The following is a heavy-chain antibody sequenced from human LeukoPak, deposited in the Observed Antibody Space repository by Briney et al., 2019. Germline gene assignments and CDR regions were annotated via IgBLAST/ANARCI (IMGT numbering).Heavy chain of an antibody. J-gene: IGHJ4*02. Sequence: PGGSLRLSCAASGFTFDDYAMHWVRQAPGKGLEWVSGISWNSGSIGYADSVKGRFTISRDNAKNSLYLQMNSLRAEDTALYYCAKDIGGSSYYDILTGCDYWGQGTLVTVSS. CDR1: GFTFDDYA. V-gene: IGHV3-9*01. D-gene: IGHD3-9*01. CDR3: AKDIGGSSYYDILTGCDY. CDR2: ISWNSGSI.